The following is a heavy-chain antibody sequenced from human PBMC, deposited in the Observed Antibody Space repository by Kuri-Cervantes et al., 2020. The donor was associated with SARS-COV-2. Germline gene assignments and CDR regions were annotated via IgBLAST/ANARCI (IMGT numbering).Heavy chain of an antibody. CDR1: GFTFDDYT. CDR3: AKDMAAAAGTGADY. Sequence: GESLKISCAASGFTFDDYTMHWVRQAPGKGLEWVSLISWDGDYTSYADSVKGRFTISRDNSKNSLYLQMNSLKTEDTALYYCAKDMAAAAGTGADYWGQGTLVTVSS. CDR2: ISWDGDYT. J-gene: IGHJ4*02. D-gene: IGHD6-13*01. V-gene: IGHV3-43*01.